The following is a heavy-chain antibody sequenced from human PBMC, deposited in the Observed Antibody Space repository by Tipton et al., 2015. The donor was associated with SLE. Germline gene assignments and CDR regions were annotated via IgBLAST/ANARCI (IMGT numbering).Heavy chain of an antibody. D-gene: IGHD4-11*01. CDR3: ARDADYSKVLDY. CDR1: GGSISSGSYY. CDR2: IYTSGST. V-gene: IGHV4-61*02. Sequence: TLSLTCTVSGGSISSGSYYWSWIRQPAGKGLEWIGRIYTSGSTNYNPSLKSRVTISVDTSKNQFSRKLSSVTAADTAVYYCARDADYSKVLDYWGQGTLVTVSS. J-gene: IGHJ4*02.